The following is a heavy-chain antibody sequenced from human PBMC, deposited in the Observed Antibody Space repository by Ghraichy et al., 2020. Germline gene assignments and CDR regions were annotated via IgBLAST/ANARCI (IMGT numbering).Heavy chain of an antibody. CDR1: GFTFSSYG. D-gene: IGHD6-25*01. CDR2: IRYDGSNK. Sequence: GGSLRLSCAASGFTFSSYGMHWVRQAPGKGLEWVAFIRYDGSNKYYADSVKGRFTISRDNSKNTLYLQMNSLRAEDTAVYYCAKDILNGSGQVGYYYYYMDVWGKGTTVTGSS. CDR3: AKDILNGSGQVGYYYYYMDV. J-gene: IGHJ6*03. V-gene: IGHV3-30*02.